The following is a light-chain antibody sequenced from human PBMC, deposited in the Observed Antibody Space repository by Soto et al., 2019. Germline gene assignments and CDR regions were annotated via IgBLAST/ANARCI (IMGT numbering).Light chain of an antibody. V-gene: IGKV3-20*01. J-gene: IGKJ1*01. Sequence: EIVLTQSPGTLSLSPGERATLSCRASQSVSSSYLAWYQQKPGQAPRLLIYGASSRTTGIPDRFSGSGSETDFTLTISRLEPVDFAVYYCQEYCSSSWTFGQGTKVEIK. CDR1: QSVSSSY. CDR3: QEYCSSSWT. CDR2: GAS.